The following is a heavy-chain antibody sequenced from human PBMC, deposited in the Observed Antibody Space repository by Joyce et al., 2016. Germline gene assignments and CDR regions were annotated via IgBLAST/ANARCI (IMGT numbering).Heavy chain of an antibody. CDR3: ARGLCGINCSGRNWFDP. Sequence: QVQLQESGPGLVKPSQTLSLTCTVSGDSVSSGDFYWTWIRQPAGKGLEWIGRIYKNGATNDSPSLKSRVAISLDTAKNQFSLRLSSVTAADSAVYYCARGLCGINCSGRNWFDPWGQGALVTVSS. J-gene: IGHJ5*02. CDR2: IYKNGAT. D-gene: IGHD2-21*01. V-gene: IGHV4-61*02. CDR1: GDSVSSGDFY.